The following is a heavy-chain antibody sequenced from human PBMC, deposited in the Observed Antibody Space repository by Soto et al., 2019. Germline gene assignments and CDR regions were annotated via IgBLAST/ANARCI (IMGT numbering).Heavy chain of an antibody. D-gene: IGHD1-7*01. CDR3: ARARSENTNWNYVRYYYYGMDV. J-gene: IGHJ6*02. V-gene: IGHV3-30-3*01. Sequence: VGSLRLSCAASGFTFSSYAMHWVRQAPGKGLEWVAVISYDGSNKYYADSVKGRFTISRDNSKNTLYLQMNSLRAEDTAVYYCARARSENTNWNYVRYYYYGMDVWGQGTTVTVSS. CDR2: ISYDGSNK. CDR1: GFTFSSYA.